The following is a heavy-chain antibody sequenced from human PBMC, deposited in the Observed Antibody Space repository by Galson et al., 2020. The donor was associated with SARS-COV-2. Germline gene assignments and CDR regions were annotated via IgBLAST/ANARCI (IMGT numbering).Heavy chain of an antibody. CDR2: IYYSGST. J-gene: IGHJ5*02. CDR3: ARKIWFRELNWFDP. Sequence: LSLTCTVSGGSISSSSYYWGWIRQPPGKGLEWIGSIYYSGSTYYNPSLKSRVTISVDTSKNQFSLKLSSVTAADTAVYYCARKIWFRELNWFDPWGQGTLVTVSS. D-gene: IGHD3-10*01. V-gene: IGHV4-39*07. CDR1: GGSISSSSYY.